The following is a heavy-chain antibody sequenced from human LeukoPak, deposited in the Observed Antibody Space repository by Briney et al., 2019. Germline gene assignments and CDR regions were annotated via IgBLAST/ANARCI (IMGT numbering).Heavy chain of an antibody. CDR1: GGSISSYY. V-gene: IGHV4-59*01. J-gene: IGHJ6*03. Sequence: PSETLSLTCTVSGGSISSYYWSWIRQPPGKGLEWIGYIYYSGSTNYNPSLKSRVTISVDTSKNQFSLKLSSVTAADTAVYYCARGSQWLVLDWGDYYYYMDVWGKGTTVTVSS. D-gene: IGHD6-19*01. CDR3: ARGSQWLVLDWGDYYYYMDV. CDR2: IYYSGST.